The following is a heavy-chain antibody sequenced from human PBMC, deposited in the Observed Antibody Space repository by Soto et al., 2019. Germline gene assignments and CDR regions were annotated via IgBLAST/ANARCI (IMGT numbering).Heavy chain of an antibody. CDR3: ARVGMSTRIAFDV. CDR1: GDSIDSGDW. Sequence: QVQLQESGAGLVKPPGTLSLTCDISGDSIDSGDWWNWVRQPPGKGLEWIGEIHHSGDTNYIPSLKSRVTISLDQSKSHFSLRLNSVTAADTAVYYCARVGMSTRIAFDVWGQGILVTVSS. D-gene: IGHD2-21*01. V-gene: IGHV4-4*03. CDR2: IHHSGDT. J-gene: IGHJ4*02.